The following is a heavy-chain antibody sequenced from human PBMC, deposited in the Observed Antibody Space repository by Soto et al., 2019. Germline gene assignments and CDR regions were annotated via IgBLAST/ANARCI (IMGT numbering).Heavy chain of an antibody. D-gene: IGHD3-3*01. J-gene: IGHJ4*02. CDR3: ARATIFGVVIFDY. Sequence: QVQLQESGPGLVKPSQTLSLTCTVSGGSISSGDYYWSWIRQPPGKGLEWIGYISYSGSTYYNTSPKSRVTISVGTSKHQFSLKLSAGTAADTAVYYCARATIFGVVIFDYWGQGTLVTVSS. CDR2: ISYSGST. CDR1: GGSISSGDYY. V-gene: IGHV4-30-4*01.